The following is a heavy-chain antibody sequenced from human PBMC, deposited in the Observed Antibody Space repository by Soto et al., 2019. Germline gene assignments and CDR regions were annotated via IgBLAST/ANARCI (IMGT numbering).Heavy chain of an antibody. CDR2: VYYSGSS. CDR3: AKLFCSSSTCYFPGWFVS. D-gene: IGHD2-2*01. Sequence: SQKLSLTCTVSGDSISGGASFWSWIRQPPGKGLEWIANVYYSGSSYYNPSLKSRLTISVDTTKNQFSLQLKSMTAADTAVYYCAKLFCSSSTCYFPGWFVSLGQGILVSV. V-gene: IGHV4-31*03. CDR1: GDSISGGASF. J-gene: IGHJ5*01.